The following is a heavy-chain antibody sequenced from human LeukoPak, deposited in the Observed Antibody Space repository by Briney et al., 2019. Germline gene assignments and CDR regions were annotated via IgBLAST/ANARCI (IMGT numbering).Heavy chain of an antibody. J-gene: IGHJ4*02. V-gene: IGHV3-53*01. CDR2: IYSGGST. CDR1: GFTVSSNY. Sequence: GGSLRLSCAASGFTVSSNYMSWVRQAPGKGLEWVSVIYSGGSTYYADSVKGRFTISRDNSKNTLYLQMNSLRAEDTAVYYCARGGDIEYGSGYYPFPFDYWGQGTLVTVSS. D-gene: IGHD3-22*01. CDR3: ARGGDIEYGSGYYPFPFDY.